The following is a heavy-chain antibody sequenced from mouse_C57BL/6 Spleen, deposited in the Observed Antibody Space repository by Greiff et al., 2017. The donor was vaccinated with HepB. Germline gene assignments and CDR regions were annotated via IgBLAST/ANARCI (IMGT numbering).Heavy chain of an antibody. D-gene: IGHD2-1*01. Sequence: EVQLQQSGPELVKPGASVKMSCKASGYTFTDYNMHWVKQSHGKSLEWIGYINPNNGGTSYNQKFKGKATLTVNKSSSTAYMELRSLTSEDSAVYYCARSPRRNYPDYFDYWGQGTTLTVSS. V-gene: IGHV1-22*01. CDR1: GYTFTDYN. J-gene: IGHJ2*01. CDR2: INPNNGGT. CDR3: ARSPRRNYPDYFDY.